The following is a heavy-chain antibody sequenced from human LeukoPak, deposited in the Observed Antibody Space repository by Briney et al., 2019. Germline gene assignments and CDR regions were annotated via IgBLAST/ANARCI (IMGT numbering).Heavy chain of an antibody. CDR2: IYYSGST. D-gene: IGHD3-22*01. CDR3: ARDYYYDSSGYSDAFDI. J-gene: IGHJ3*02. Sequence: SETLSLTCTVSGGSISSYYWSWIRQPPGKGLEWIGYIYYSGSTNYNPSLKSRVTISVDTSKNQFSLKLSSVTAADTAAYYCARDYYYDSSGYSDAFDIWGQGTMVTVSS. V-gene: IGHV4-59*01. CDR1: GGSISSYY.